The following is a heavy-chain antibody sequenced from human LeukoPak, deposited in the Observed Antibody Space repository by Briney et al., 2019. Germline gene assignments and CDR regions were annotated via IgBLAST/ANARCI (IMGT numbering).Heavy chain of an antibody. CDR3: ARAYGSFDY. CDR1: GASIRSYS. V-gene: IGHV4-4*07. J-gene: IGHJ4*02. D-gene: IGHD3-10*01. Sequence: SETLSLTCSVSGASIRSYSWSWLRQPAGKGLEWIGRIHTSASTEYNPSLKSRVTMSVDTSKNQFSLKLDSVTAADTAVYFCARAYGSFDYWGQGTLVTVSS. CDR2: IHTSAST.